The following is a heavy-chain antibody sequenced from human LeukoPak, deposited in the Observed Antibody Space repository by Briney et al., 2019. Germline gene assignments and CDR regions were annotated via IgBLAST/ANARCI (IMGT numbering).Heavy chain of an antibody. CDR2: ISGSGGST. J-gene: IGHJ4*02. V-gene: IGHV3-23*01. CDR1: GFTFSSYA. Sequence: GGSLRLSCAASGFTFSSYAMSWVRQAPGKGLEWVSAISGSGGSTYYADSVKGRFTISRDNSKNTLYLQMNSLRAEDTAVYYCAKYPYCSGGSCYSWIDYWGQGTLVTVSS. D-gene: IGHD2-15*01. CDR3: AKYPYCSGGSCYSWIDY.